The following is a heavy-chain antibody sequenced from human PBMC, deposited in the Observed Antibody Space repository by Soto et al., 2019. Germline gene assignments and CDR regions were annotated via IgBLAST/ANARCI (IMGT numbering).Heavy chain of an antibody. CDR3: ARANLGFGVVTHYYYYGMDV. V-gene: IGHV4-59*01. CDR2: IYYSGST. D-gene: IGHD3-3*01. CDR1: GGSISSYY. Sequence: SETLSLTCTVSGGSISSYYWSWIRQPPGKGLEWIGYIYYSGSTNYNPSLKSRVTISVDTSKNQFSLKLSSVTAADTAVYYCARANLGFGVVTHYYYYGMDVWGQGTTVTVSS. J-gene: IGHJ6*02.